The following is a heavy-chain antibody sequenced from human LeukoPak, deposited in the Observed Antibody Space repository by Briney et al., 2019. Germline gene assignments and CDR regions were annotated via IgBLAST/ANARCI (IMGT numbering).Heavy chain of an antibody. V-gene: IGHV3-64*01. CDR1: GFTFSSYA. CDR2: ISSNGGST. D-gene: IGHD6-19*01. Sequence: QPGGSLRLSCAASGFTFSSYAMHWVRQAPGKGLEYVSAISSNGGSTYYANSVKGRFTISRDNSKSTLYLQMGSLRAEDMAVYYCARESSSGWSHIDYWGQGTLVTVSS. J-gene: IGHJ4*02. CDR3: ARESSSGWSHIDY.